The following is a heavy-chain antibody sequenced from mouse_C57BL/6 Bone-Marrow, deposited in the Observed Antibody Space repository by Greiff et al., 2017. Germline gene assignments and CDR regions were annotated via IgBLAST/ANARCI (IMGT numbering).Heavy chain of an antibody. CDR1: GYTFTSYD. D-gene: IGHD1-1*01. CDR2: IYPRDGST. V-gene: IGHV1-85*01. Sequence: VQLQQSGPELVKPGASVKLSCKASGYTFTSYDINWVKQRPGQGLEWIGWIYPRDGSTKYNEKFKGKATVTVDTSSSTAYMELHSLTSEDSAVYFCARSFGSSPYYYAMDYWGQGTSVTVSS. CDR3: ARSFGSSPYYYAMDY. J-gene: IGHJ4*01.